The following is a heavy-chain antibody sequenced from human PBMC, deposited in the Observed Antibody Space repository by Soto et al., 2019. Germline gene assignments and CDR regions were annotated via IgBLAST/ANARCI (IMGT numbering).Heavy chain of an antibody. V-gene: IGHV3-30*18. Sequence: GGSLRLSCAASGFTFSSYGMHWVRQAPGKGLEWVAVISYDGSNKYYADSVKGRFTISRDNSKNTLYLQMNSLRAEDTAVYYCAKDALRSGWYDNWGQGTLVTVSS. CDR1: GFTFSSYG. D-gene: IGHD6-19*01. CDR3: AKDALRSGWYDN. J-gene: IGHJ4*02. CDR2: ISYDGSNK.